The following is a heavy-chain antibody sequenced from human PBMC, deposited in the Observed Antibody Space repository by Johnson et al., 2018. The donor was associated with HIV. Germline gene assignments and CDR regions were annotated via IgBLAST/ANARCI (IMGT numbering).Heavy chain of an antibody. CDR1: GFTFSTFG. D-gene: IGHD1-14*01. CDR3: ARGFHRGGAFDI. J-gene: IGHJ3*02. Sequence: VQLVESGGGVVQPGGSLRLSCAASGFTFSTFGTHWVRQAPGKGLEWVSYISSSGSTIYYADSVKGRFTISRDNAKNSLYLQMNSLRAEDTAVYYCARGFHRGGAFDIWGQGTMVTVSS. CDR2: ISSSGSTI. V-gene: IGHV3-48*04.